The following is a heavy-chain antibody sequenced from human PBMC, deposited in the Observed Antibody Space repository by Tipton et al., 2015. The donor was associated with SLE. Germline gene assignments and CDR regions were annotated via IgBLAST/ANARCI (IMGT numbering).Heavy chain of an antibody. Sequence: GSLRLSCAASGFTLNDFHFSWIRQAPGKGLEWVSYMSSDGSTMYYADSVKGRFTMSRDSARNSLFLQLSSLRADDTAVYYCARHYYGSGSHWDFYYYYGLDVWGRGTTVTVSS. D-gene: IGHD3-10*01. CDR2: MSSDGSTM. V-gene: IGHV3-11*04. J-gene: IGHJ6*02. CDR3: ARHYYGSGSHWDFYYYYGLDV. CDR1: GFTLNDFH.